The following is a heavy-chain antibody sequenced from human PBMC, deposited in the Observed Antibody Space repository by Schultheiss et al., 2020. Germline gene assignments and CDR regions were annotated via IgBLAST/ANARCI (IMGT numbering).Heavy chain of an antibody. CDR2: IGTAGDP. J-gene: IGHJ3*02. Sequence: GESLKISCAASGFTFSSYDMHWVRQATGKGLEWVSAIGTAGDPYYPGSVKGRFTISRENAKNSLYLQMNSLRAEDTAVYYCARDGSSSSGYDAFDIWGQGTMVTVSS. D-gene: IGHD6-6*01. CDR3: ARDGSSSSGYDAFDI. CDR1: GFTFSSYD. V-gene: IGHV3-13*05.